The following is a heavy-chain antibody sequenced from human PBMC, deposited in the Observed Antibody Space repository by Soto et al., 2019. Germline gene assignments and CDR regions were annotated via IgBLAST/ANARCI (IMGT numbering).Heavy chain of an antibody. CDR3: AKDGVGWELLERSYFDY. CDR2: ISYDRSNK. CDR1: GFTFSSYG. V-gene: IGHV3-30*18. J-gene: IGHJ4*02. Sequence: QVQLVESGGGVVQSGRSLRLSCAASGFTFSSYGMHWVRQAPGKGLEWVAVISYDRSNKYYADSVKGRFTISRDNSKNTLYLQMNSLRAEDTAVYYCAKDGVGWELLERSYFDYWGQGTLVTVSS. D-gene: IGHD1-26*01.